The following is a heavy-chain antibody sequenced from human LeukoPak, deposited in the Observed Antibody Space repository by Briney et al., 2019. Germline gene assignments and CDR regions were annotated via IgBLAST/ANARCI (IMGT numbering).Heavy chain of an antibody. J-gene: IGHJ5*02. V-gene: IGHV4-34*01. D-gene: IGHD2-2*01. CDR3: ARQSSDQLPTDNWFDP. CDR1: GGSFSGYY. CDR2: IYYSGST. Sequence: PSETLSLTCAVYGGSFSGYYWSWIRQPPGKGLEWIGSIYYSGSTYYNPSLKSRVTISVDTSKNQFSLKLSSVTAADTAVYYCARQSSDQLPTDNWFDPWGQGTLVTVSS.